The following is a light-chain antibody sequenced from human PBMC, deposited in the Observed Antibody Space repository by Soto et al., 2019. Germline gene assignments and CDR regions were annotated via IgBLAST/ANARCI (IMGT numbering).Light chain of an antibody. CDR1: SSDIGAYNY. Sequence: QSALTQPASVSGSPGQSITISCTGTSSDIGAYNYVSWYQHHPGKAPKLMIYDVTNRPSGVSNRFSGSKSGNTASLTISGLQAEHEADYYCSSYTTRTTLVIFGGGTKLTVL. V-gene: IGLV2-14*03. J-gene: IGLJ2*01. CDR2: DVT. CDR3: SSYTTRTTLVI.